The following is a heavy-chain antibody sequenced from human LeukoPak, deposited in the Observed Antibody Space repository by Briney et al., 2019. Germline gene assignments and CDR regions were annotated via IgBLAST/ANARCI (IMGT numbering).Heavy chain of an antibody. D-gene: IGHD2-15*01. CDR3: AMHCSGGTCYSSFDY. CDR2: ISGSGGNT. Sequence: QTGGSLRLSCAASGLTFSNFWMHWVRQAPGKGLEWVSSISGSGGNTYYAASVKGRFTISRDNSKNTLYLQMSSLRAEDTAVYYCAMHCSGGTCYSSFDYWGQGTLVTVSS. J-gene: IGHJ4*02. V-gene: IGHV3-23*01. CDR1: GLTFSNFW.